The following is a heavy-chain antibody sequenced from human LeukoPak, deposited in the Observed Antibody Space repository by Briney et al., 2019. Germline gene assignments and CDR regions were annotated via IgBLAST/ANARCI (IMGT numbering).Heavy chain of an antibody. D-gene: IGHD3-9*01. CDR3: AREDDILTDYYFDY. V-gene: IGHV3-21*01. J-gene: IGHJ4*02. Sequence: GGSLRLSCAASGFTFTNYWMSWVRQAPGKGLEWVSSISSSSSYMYYADSVKGRFTISRDNAKNSLYLQMNSLRAEDTAVYHCAREDDILTDYYFDYWGQGTLVTVSS. CDR2: ISSSSSYM. CDR1: GFTFTNYW.